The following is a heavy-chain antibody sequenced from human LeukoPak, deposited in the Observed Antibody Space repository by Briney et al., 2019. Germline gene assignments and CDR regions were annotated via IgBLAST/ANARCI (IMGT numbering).Heavy chain of an antibody. CDR1: GGSISSYY. Sequence: SETLSLTCTVSGGSISSYYWSWIRQPPGKGLEWIGYIYYSGSTNYNPSLKSRVTISVDTSKNQFSLKLSSVTAADTAVYYCARQRTSGYLQGGWFDPWGQGTLVTVSS. V-gene: IGHV4-59*08. J-gene: IGHJ5*02. D-gene: IGHD3-22*01. CDR3: ARQRTSGYLQGGWFDP. CDR2: IYYSGST.